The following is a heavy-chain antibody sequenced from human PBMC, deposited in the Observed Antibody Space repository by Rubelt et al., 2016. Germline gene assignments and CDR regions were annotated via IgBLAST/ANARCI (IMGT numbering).Heavy chain of an antibody. CDR3: SKDYDYYGSDY. D-gene: IGHD3-10*01. CDR1: GFTFRSYV. Sequence: EVQLVESGGGLVQPGGSLRLSCAASGFTFRSYVMSWVRQAPGKGLEWVSGMSGSGGNTYYADSVKGRFTISRDNSKNTLYLQMNSLRAYDTAVYYCSKDYDYYGSDYWGQGTLVTVSS. J-gene: IGHJ4*02. V-gene: IGHV3-23*04. CDR2: MSGSGGNT.